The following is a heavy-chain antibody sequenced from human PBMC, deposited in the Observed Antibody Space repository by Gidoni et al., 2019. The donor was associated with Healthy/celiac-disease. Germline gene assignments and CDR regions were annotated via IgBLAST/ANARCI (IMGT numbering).Heavy chain of an antibody. CDR3: AKSTNPNLRITLSFDY. V-gene: IGHV3-23*01. CDR2: ISGSGGST. D-gene: IGHD3-10*01. Sequence: EVQLLESGGGLVQPGGSLRLSCAASGFTFSRYAMSWVRQAPGKGLEWVSAISGSGGSTYYADSVKGRFTISRDNSKNTLYLQMNSLRAEDTAVYYCAKSTNPNLRITLSFDYWGQGTLVTVSS. CDR1: GFTFSRYA. J-gene: IGHJ4*02.